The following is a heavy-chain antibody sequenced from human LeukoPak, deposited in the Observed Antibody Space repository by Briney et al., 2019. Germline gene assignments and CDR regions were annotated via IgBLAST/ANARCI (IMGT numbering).Heavy chain of an antibody. Sequence: GASVKVSFKASVYTYTSYRNSWVRQAPCQGLDWMGWISAYNGNTNYAQKLQGRVTMTTDTSTSTAYMELRSLRSDDTAVYYCARDPMGATQVDYWGQGTLVTVSS. J-gene: IGHJ4*02. D-gene: IGHD1-26*01. CDR2: ISAYNGNT. V-gene: IGHV1-18*01. CDR1: VYTYTSYR. CDR3: ARDPMGATQVDY.